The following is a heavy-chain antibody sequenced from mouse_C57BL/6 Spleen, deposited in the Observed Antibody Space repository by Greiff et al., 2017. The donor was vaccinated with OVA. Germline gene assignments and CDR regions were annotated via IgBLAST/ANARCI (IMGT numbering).Heavy chain of an antibody. V-gene: IGHV1-55*01. CDR2: IYPGSGST. J-gene: IGHJ1*03. CDR3: ARGGSYWDFDV. CDR1: GYTFTRYW. D-gene: IGHD1-1*01. Sequence: QVQGQEPGAELVKPGASVKMSCKASGYTFTRYWITLVPQSHAPGHERIGDIYPGSGSTNYNEKFKSKATLTVDTSSSTAYMQLSSLTSEDSAVYYCARGGSYWDFDVWGTGTTVTVSS.